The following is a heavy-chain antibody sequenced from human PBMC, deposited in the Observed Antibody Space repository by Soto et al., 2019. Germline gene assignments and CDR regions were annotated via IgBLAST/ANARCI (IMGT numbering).Heavy chain of an antibody. CDR2: VHYSGNS. Sequence: SETLSLTCTVSGASVSSGSDFWSWIRQPPGKGLEWIGYVHYSGNSNQNPSLKGRVTLSVDSSKNQFSLTVNSVTAADTAVYFCAREILEVLSRGWY. J-gene: IGHJ2*01. CDR1: GASVSSGSDF. D-gene: IGHD2-15*01. V-gene: IGHV4-61*01. CDR3: AREILEVLSRGWY.